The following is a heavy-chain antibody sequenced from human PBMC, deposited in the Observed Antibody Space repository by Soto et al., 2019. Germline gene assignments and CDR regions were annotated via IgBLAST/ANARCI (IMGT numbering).Heavy chain of an antibody. Sequence: PGGSLRLSCAASGFTFSSYAMHWVRQAPGKGLEWVAVISYDGSNKYYADSVKGRFTISRDNSKNTLYLQMNSLRAEDTAVYYCARDTIFGVVTGNYGMDVWGQGTTVTV. D-gene: IGHD3-3*01. CDR3: ARDTIFGVVTGNYGMDV. J-gene: IGHJ6*02. V-gene: IGHV3-30-3*01. CDR1: GFTFSSYA. CDR2: ISYDGSNK.